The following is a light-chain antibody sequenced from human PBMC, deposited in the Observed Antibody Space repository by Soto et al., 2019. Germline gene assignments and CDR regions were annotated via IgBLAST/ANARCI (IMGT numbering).Light chain of an antibody. V-gene: IGLV1-40*01. CDR1: SSNIGAGYD. CDR3: LSFDSSLSVV. Sequence: QSVLTQPPSVSGAPGQRVTISCTGSSSNIGAGYDLHWYQHLPGRAPNLLIYGNTNRPSGVPDRFSGSKSGTSASLAITGLQAEDEADYYCLSFDSSLSVVFGGGTKLTVL. CDR2: GNT. J-gene: IGLJ2*01.